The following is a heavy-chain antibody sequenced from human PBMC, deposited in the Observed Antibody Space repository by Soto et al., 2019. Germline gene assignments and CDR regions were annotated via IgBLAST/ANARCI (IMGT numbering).Heavy chain of an antibody. CDR1: GFSLSTSGVG. Sequence: QITLKESGPTLVKPTQTLTLTCTFSGFSLSTSGVGVGWIRQPPGKALEWLALIYWNDDKRYRPSLKSRRTITKESSKNQVVLTMTKMYPVDTARYYCVHGNAPPMPEDASDIWGQGAIVTVSS. J-gene: IGHJ3*02. CDR3: VHGNAPPMPEDASDI. CDR2: IYWNDDK. V-gene: IGHV2-5*01. D-gene: IGHD2-2*01.